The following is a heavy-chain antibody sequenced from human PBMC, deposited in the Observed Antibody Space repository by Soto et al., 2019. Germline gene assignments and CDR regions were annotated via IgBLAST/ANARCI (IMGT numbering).Heavy chain of an antibody. D-gene: IGHD1-20*01. CDR3: ATSQKGYNWNYFDH. V-gene: IGHV4-39*01. Sequence: SETLSLTCAVSGGSISGSYYYLGWLRQSPGKVPEWIGSVFYIGFTSYNPSLESRVSVSVDTSKNQFSLKVSGVSAADTAVYYCATSQKGYNWNYFDHWGQGALVTVSS. CDR1: GGSISGSYYY. CDR2: VFYIGFT. J-gene: IGHJ4*02.